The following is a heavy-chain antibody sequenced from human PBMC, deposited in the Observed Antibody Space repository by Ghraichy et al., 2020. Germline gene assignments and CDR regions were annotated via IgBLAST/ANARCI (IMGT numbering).Heavy chain of an antibody. CDR2: IRSKASSYAT. D-gene: IGHD5-24*01. CDR3: SSRDGYRL. V-gene: IGHV3-73*01. Sequence: GGSLRLSCAASGVMFSGSDMHWVRQASGKGLEWVGRIRSKASSYATAYAASVKGRFTISRDDSKNTAYLQMNSLKTEDTAVYYCSSRDGYRLWGQGTLVTVSS. CDR1: GVMFSGSD. J-gene: IGHJ4*02.